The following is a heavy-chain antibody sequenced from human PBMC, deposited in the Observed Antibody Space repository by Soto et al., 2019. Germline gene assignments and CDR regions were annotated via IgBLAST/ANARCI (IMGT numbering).Heavy chain of an antibody. CDR2: INPNSGGT. Sequence: SVNVSCKASGYTFTGYYMHWVRQAPGQGLEWMGWINPNSGGTNYAQKFQGRVTMTRATSISTAYMELSRLRSDDTAVYYGARDPAQAYSNYVGNYVDPWGPGTLVTVSS. V-gene: IGHV1-2*02. J-gene: IGHJ5*02. CDR3: ARDPAQAYSNYVGNYVDP. D-gene: IGHD4-4*01. CDR1: GYTFTGYY.